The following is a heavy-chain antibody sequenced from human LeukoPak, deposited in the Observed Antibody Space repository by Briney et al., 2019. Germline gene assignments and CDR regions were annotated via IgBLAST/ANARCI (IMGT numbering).Heavy chain of an antibody. CDR3: ARHKEDFHDSSGPNFWYFDL. CDR1: GDSIKSDSYY. V-gene: IGHV4-39*01. CDR2: IYYSGST. J-gene: IGHJ2*01. D-gene: IGHD3-22*01. Sequence: SETLSLNCTVSGDSIKSDSYYWGWIRQPPGKGLEWIGTIYYSGSTYYNPSLKSRVTISVDTSKNQYSVKLSSVTAADTALYYCARHKEDFHDSSGPNFWYFDLWGRGTLVTVSS.